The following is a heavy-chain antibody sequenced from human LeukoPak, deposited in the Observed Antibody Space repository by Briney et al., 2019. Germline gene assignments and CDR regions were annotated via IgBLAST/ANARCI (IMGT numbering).Heavy chain of an antibody. V-gene: IGHV4-38-2*01. Sequence: SESLSLTCAVPGYSISSGYYGGGIRQPPGKGLEWIGSIYHSGSTYYNPSLKRRFTISVDTSKNKFSLTLSAVTAADTAVYYCARLVTVTTGGYYSDYWGQGTLVTVSS. CDR1: GYSISSGYY. D-gene: IGHD4-17*01. CDR2: IYHSGST. CDR3: ARLVTVTTGGYYSDY. J-gene: IGHJ4*02.